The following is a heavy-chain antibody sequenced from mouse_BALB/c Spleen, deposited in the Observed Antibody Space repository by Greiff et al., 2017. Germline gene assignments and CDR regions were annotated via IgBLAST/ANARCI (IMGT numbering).Heavy chain of an antibody. CDR1: GYSITSDYA. Sequence: EVQLQESGPGLVKPSQSLSLTCTVTGYSITSDYAWNWIRQFPGNKLEWMGYISYSGSTSYNPSLKSRISITRDTSKNQFFLQLNSVTTEDTATYYCARSMIGPFAYWGQGTLVTVSA. V-gene: IGHV3-2*02. D-gene: IGHD2-4*01. J-gene: IGHJ3*01. CDR3: ARSMIGPFAY. CDR2: ISYSGST.